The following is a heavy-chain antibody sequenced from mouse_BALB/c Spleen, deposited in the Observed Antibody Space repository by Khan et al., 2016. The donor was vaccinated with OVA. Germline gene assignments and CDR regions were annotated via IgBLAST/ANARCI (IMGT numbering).Heavy chain of an antibody. CDR2: ISYSGNT. D-gene: IGHD1-1*01. V-gene: IGHV3-2*02. CDR3: ARVYGGDFDY. J-gene: IGHJ2*01. Sequence: EVELVESGPGLVKPSQSLSLTCTVTGYSITSDYAWNWIRQFPGNKLEWMGFISYSGNTNYNPSLKSRISITRDTTKNQFFLQLNSVTIDDTATYYCARVYGGDFDYWGQGTTLTVSS. CDR1: GYSITSDYA.